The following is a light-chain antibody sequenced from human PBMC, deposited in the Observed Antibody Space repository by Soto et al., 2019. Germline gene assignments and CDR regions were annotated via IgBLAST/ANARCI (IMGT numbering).Light chain of an antibody. J-gene: IGKJ2*01. CDR3: PQSHSTPYT. V-gene: IGKV1-39*01. Sequence: DLQMTQSPSSLSASVGDRVTITCRASQSISSYLNWYQQKPGKAPKLLIYAASSLQSGVPSRFSGSAPATDLTLTIISLPPEDFATYCCPQSHSTPYTFGQGTKLEIK. CDR2: AAS. CDR1: QSISSY.